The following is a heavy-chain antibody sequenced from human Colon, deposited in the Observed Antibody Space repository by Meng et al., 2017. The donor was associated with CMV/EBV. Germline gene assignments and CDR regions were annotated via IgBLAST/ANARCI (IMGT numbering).Heavy chain of an antibody. D-gene: IGHD1-26*01. Sequence: YGSIFSDHDMDWVRQAPGQGLEWVGRVRDRGNSYTTEYAASVKGRFTISRDDSKSSLYLQMNRLENEDTAVYYCVKSSGTFYPAFDYWGQGTLVTVSS. CDR2: VRDRGNSYTT. CDR1: GSIFSDHD. CDR3: VKSSGTFYPAFDY. V-gene: IGHV3-72*01. J-gene: IGHJ4*02.